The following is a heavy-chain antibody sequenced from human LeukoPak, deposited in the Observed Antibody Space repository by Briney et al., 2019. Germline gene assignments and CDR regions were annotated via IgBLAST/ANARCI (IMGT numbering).Heavy chain of an antibody. CDR2: INHSGST. J-gene: IGHJ5*02. CDR1: GGSFSGYY. V-gene: IGHV4-34*01. D-gene: IGHD2-2*01. CDR3: ARHRRGYCSSTSCYRGPFKNRFDP. Sequence: SETLSLTCAVYGGSFSGYYWSWIRQPPGKGLEWIGEINHSGSTNYNPSLKSRVTISVDTSKNQFSLKLSSVTAADTAVYYCARHRRGYCSSTSCYRGPFKNRFDPWGQGTLVTVSS.